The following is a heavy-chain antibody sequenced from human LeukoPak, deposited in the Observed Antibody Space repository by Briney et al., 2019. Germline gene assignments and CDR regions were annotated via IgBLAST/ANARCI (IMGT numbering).Heavy chain of an antibody. V-gene: IGHV3-48*03. CDR1: GFTFSSYE. Sequence: GGSLRLSCAASGFTFSSYEMNWVRQAPGKGLEWVSYISSSGSTIYYADSVKGRFTISRDNAKNSLYLQMNSLRAEDTAVYYCARGSEFSCSSTSCYTPHYYYYYYMDVWGKGTTVTVSS. CDR2: ISSSGSTI. D-gene: IGHD2-2*02. J-gene: IGHJ6*03. CDR3: ARGSEFSCSSTSCYTPHYYYYYYMDV.